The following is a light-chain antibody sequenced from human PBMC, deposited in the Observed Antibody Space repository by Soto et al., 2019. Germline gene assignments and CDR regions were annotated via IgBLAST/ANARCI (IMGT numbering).Light chain of an antibody. CDR2: AAS. CDR3: QQYGSSGT. J-gene: IGKJ1*01. Sequence: EIVLTQSPGTLSLSPGERATLSCRASQSVSSYYLAWYQQKPGQAPRLLIYAASSRATGIPDRFSGSGSGTDFTLTISRLEPEDFAVYYCQQYGSSGTFGKGTKVDIK. V-gene: IGKV3-20*01. CDR1: QSVSSYY.